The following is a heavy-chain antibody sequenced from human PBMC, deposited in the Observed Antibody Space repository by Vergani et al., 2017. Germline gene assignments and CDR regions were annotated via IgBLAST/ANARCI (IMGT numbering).Heavy chain of an antibody. V-gene: IGHV4-39*01. CDR3: ARLLTGGVIAVAGGGXFDP. CDR2: IDYSGST. D-gene: IGHD6-19*01. J-gene: IGHJ5*02. CDR1: GGSISSSSYY. Sequence: QLQLQESGPGLVKPSETLSLTCTVSGGSISSSSYYWGWIRQPPGKGLEWIGSIDYSGSTYYNPSPKSRVTISVDTSKNQFSLKLSSVTAADTAVYYCARLLTGGVIAVAGGGXFDPWGQGSLVTVSS.